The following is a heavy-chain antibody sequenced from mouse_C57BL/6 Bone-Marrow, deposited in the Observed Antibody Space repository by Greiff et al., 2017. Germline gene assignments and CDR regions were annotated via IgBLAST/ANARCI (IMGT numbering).Heavy chain of an antibody. D-gene: IGHD4-1*01. CDR1: GFSLSALGMG. J-gene: IGHJ2*01. CDR3: ARPKLGRRYWDS. V-gene: IGHV8-8*01. CDR2: IWWDDDK. Sequence: QVTLKVSGPGILQPSQTLSLTCSFSGFSLSALGMGVGWIRQPSGKGLEWLAHIWWDDDKYYNPALKSRRTISKDTSKNQLFLRIANVDTAETAKYYCARPKLGRRYWDSWGQGNTLTVSS.